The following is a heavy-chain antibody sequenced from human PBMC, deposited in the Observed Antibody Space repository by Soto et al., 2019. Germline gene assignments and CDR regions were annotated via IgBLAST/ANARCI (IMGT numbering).Heavy chain of an antibody. Sequence: PGGSLRLSCAASGFTFSDYYMSWIRQAPGEGLEWVSYISSSSSYTNYADSVKGRFTISRDNAKNSLYLQMNSLRAEDTAVYYCARDPPSTPGPNWFDPWGQGTLVTVSS. CDR1: GFTFSDYY. J-gene: IGHJ5*02. CDR2: ISSSSSYT. CDR3: ARDPPSTPGPNWFDP. V-gene: IGHV3-11*06. D-gene: IGHD2-2*01.